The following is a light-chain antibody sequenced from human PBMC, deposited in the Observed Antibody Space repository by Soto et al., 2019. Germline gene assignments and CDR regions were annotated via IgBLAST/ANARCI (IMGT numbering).Light chain of an antibody. Sequence: QITQSPSSLSASVSDRVTITCRASHDISTHLNWYQQMPGKAPKLLIYESSNVQTGVPSRFSGRGSGTEFVFTISSLQPEDIGTYYCQQYDNVGITFGQGTRLEIK. CDR3: QQYDNVGIT. J-gene: IGKJ5*01. CDR2: ESS. V-gene: IGKV1-33*01. CDR1: HDISTH.